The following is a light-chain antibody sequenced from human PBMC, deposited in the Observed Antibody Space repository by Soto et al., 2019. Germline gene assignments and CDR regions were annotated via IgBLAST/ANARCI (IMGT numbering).Light chain of an antibody. Sequence: QSVLTQPASVSGSPGQSITISCTGTSSDIGNYNLVSWFQQHPGKAPKLFIYEVNRRPSGVSDRLSGSKSANTASLTISGLQAEDEADYYCFSYAGAGTFVFGTGTKVTVL. CDR1: SSDIGNYNL. J-gene: IGLJ1*01. CDR2: EVN. CDR3: FSYAGAGTFV. V-gene: IGLV2-23*02.